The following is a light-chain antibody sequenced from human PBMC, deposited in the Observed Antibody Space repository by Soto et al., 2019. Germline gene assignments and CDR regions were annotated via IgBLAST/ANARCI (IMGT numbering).Light chain of an antibody. V-gene: IGLV1-44*01. CDR2: TNN. CDR3: ATWDDSLFGV. Sequence: QSVLTQPPSASGTPGQRVTISCSGSSSNIGSNNVNWYQQLPGTAPKLLIYTNNQRPSGVPDRFSGSKSGTSASLAISGLQSEDEADYYCATWDDSLFGVFGGGTKLTVL. J-gene: IGLJ3*02. CDR1: SSNIGSNN.